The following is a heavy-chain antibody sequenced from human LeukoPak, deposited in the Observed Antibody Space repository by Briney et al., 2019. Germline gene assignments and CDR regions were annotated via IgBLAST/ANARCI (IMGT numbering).Heavy chain of an antibody. CDR1: GFRVSDYY. Sequence: QPGGSLRLSCAVSGFRVSDYYMSWVRQAPGKGLEWVGLIRDSGEAFYADFARGRFAIPRDESENTLYLQMNSLRVEDTAVYFCARDRAANQDWVEFDPWGQGTPVIVSS. J-gene: IGHJ5*02. D-gene: IGHD3/OR15-3a*01. V-gene: IGHV3-66*03. CDR2: IRDSGEA. CDR3: ARDRAANQDWVEFDP.